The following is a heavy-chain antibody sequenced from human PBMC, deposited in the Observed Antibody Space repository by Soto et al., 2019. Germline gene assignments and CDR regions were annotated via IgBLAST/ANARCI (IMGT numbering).Heavy chain of an antibody. CDR3: AKDTLYGNYGYFDY. Sequence: PGGSLRLSCAASGFTFSSYAMSWVRQAPGKGLEWVSAISGSGGSTHYADSVKGRFTISRDNSKNTLYLQMNSLRAEDTAVYYCAKDTLYGNYGYFDYWGQGTLVTVSS. V-gene: IGHV3-23*01. CDR2: ISGSGGST. CDR1: GFTFSSYA. J-gene: IGHJ4*02. D-gene: IGHD3-16*01.